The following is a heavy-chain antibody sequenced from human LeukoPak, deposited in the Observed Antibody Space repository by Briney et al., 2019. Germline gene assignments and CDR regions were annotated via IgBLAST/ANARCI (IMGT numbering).Heavy chain of an antibody. J-gene: IGHJ4*02. V-gene: IGHV3-20*01. CDR2: INWNGGST. Sequence: GGSLRLSCAASGFTFDDYGMSWVRQAPGKGLEWVSGINWNGGSTVYADSVKGRFTISRDNAKNSLYLQMNSLRAEDTALYDCARDGLRYFDWLLYCFDYWGQGTLVTVSS. CDR3: ARDGLRYFDWLLYCFDY. CDR1: GFTFDDYG. D-gene: IGHD3-9*01.